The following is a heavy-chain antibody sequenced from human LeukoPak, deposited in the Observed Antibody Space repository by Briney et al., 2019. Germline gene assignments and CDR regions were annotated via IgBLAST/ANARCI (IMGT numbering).Heavy chain of an antibody. CDR1: GFTFDNYG. Sequence: GGSLRLSCAASGFTFDNYGMSWVRQAPGKGLERVSGINWNGGSTGYADSVKGRFTISRDNAKNSLYLQMNSLRAEDTALYHCARDEYCSSATCPMDVWGKGTTVTVSS. CDR2: INWNGGST. V-gene: IGHV3-20*01. D-gene: IGHD2-2*01. CDR3: ARDEYCSSATCPMDV. J-gene: IGHJ6*04.